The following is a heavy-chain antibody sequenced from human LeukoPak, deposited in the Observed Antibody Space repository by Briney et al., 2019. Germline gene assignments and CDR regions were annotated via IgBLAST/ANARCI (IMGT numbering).Heavy chain of an antibody. CDR3: ATAIYGDPDY. J-gene: IGHJ4*02. V-gene: IGHV4-34*01. D-gene: IGHD4-17*01. CDR2: INHSGST. Sequence: PSETLSLTCAVYGGSFSGYYWSWIRQPPGKGLEWIGEINHSGSTNYNPSLKSRVTISVDTSKNQFSLKLSSVTAADTAVYYCATAIYGDPDYWGQGTLVTVSS. CDR1: GGSFSGYY.